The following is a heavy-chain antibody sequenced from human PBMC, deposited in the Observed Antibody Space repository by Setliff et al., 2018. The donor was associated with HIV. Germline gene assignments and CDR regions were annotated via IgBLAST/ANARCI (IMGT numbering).Heavy chain of an antibody. CDR1: GGSISSSSYY. D-gene: IGHD5-18*01. Sequence: PSETLSLTCTVSGGSISSSSYYWGWIRQPPGKGLEWIGSIYYSGSTNYNPSLKSRVTISVDTSKNQFSLKLSSVTAADTAVYYCARSDTAMDFYMDVWGKGTTVTVS. CDR3: ARSDTAMDFYMDV. CDR2: IYYSGST. V-gene: IGHV4-39*07. J-gene: IGHJ6*03.